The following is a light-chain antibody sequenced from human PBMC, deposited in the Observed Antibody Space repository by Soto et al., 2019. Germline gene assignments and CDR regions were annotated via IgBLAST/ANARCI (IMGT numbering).Light chain of an antibody. CDR3: QSYDSSNPVV. J-gene: IGLJ2*01. CDR1: SGSIASNY. CDR2: EDD. V-gene: IGLV6-57*04. Sequence: NFMLTQPHSVSESPGKTVTISCSRSSGSIASNYVQWYQQRPGRAPTTLIDEDDQRPSGVPDRFSGSIDRSSNSASLTISGLKTEDEADYYCQSYDSSNPVVFGGGTKVTVL.